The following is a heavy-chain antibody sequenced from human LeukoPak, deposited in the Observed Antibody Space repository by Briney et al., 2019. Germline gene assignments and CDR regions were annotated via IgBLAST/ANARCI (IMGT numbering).Heavy chain of an antibody. Sequence: SETLSLTCTVSGGSISSYYWSWIRQPAGKGLEWIGRIYTSGSTNYNPSLKSRVTMSVDTSKNQFSLKLSSVTAADTAVYYCARTDSGGWTKTYNWFDPWGQGTLVTVSS. V-gene: IGHV4-4*07. D-gene: IGHD6-19*01. CDR3: ARTDSGGWTKTYNWFDP. J-gene: IGHJ5*02. CDR1: GGSISSYY. CDR2: IYTSGST.